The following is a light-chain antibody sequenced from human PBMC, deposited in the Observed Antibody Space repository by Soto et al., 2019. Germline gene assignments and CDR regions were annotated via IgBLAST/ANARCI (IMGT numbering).Light chain of an antibody. CDR3: SSYTSSSTLV. J-gene: IGLJ3*02. CDR2: GVR. Sequence: QSVLTQPASVSGSPGQSITISCTGTSSDVGGYNYVSWYQQHPGKAPKLMIYGVRNRPSGVSKRFSASKSGNTASLTISGLQAEDEADYYCSSYTSSSTLVFGGGTKLTVL. CDR1: SSDVGGYNY. V-gene: IGLV2-14*03.